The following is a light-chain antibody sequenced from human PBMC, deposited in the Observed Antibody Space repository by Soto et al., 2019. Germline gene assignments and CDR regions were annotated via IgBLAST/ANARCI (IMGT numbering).Light chain of an antibody. CDR1: QSISFY. V-gene: IGKV1-39*01. J-gene: IGKJ5*01. CDR3: QQSYDTPIT. CDR2: AAS. Sequence: DIQMTQSPSSLSASVGDRVTITCRASQSISFYLNWYQQKPGKAHKVLIYAASNLQSGVPSRFSGSGSGTDFTLTISSLQPEDFATYYCQQSYDTPITFGQGTRLEIK.